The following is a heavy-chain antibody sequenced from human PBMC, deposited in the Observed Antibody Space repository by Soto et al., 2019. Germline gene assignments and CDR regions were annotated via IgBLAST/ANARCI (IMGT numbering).Heavy chain of an antibody. CDR3: GKDTLDCSGGDCPLYYYGMDV. CDR1: GFTFRSYG. CDR2: ISNDGTNK. Sequence: TGGSLRLSCAASGFTFRSYGMHWVRQAPGKGLEWLAVISNDGTNKYLADSVKGRLTLSRDNSRNTLSLEINNLRPEDTAVYYCGKDTLDCSGGDCPLYYYGMDVWGQGTTVTVSS. D-gene: IGHD2-15*01. J-gene: IGHJ6*02. V-gene: IGHV3-30*18.